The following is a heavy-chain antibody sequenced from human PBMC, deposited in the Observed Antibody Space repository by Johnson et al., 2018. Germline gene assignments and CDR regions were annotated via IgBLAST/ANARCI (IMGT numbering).Heavy chain of an antibody. V-gene: IGHV3-30*18. CDR1: GFTFSSYG. J-gene: IGHJ1*01. D-gene: IGHD4-17*01. CDR2: ISYDGSNK. Sequence: QVQLVQSGGGVVQPGGSLRLSCAASGFTFSSYGMHWVRQAPGKGLEWVAVISYDGSNKYYADSVKGRFTISRDNSKNTVYLQMNSLRAEDTAVYFCAKKDYGPTEYFQHWGQGTLVTVSS. CDR3: AKKDYGPTEYFQH.